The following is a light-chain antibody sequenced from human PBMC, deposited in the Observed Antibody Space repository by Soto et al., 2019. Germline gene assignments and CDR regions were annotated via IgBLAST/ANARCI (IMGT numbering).Light chain of an antibody. V-gene: IGKV3-20*01. Sequence: EIVLTQSPGTLSLSPGERATLSCRASQSLSTYSLAWYQQKPGQTPRLLIYAASTRDTDIPDRFNGSGSGTDFALTISRLEPEDFAVYYCQQYGSSPLTFGGGTKVEIK. CDR1: QSLSTYS. CDR2: AAS. J-gene: IGKJ4*01. CDR3: QQYGSSPLT.